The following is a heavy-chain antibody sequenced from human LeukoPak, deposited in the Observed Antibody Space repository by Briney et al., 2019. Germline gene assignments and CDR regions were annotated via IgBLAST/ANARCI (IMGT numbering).Heavy chain of an antibody. V-gene: IGHV1-8*02. CDR1: GYTFTSYG. CDR2: MNPNSGNT. CDR3: ARWIQLWSGGYYYYGMDV. Sequence: GASVKVSCKASGYTFTSYGISWVRQATGQGHEWMGWMNPNSGNTGYAQKFQGRVTMTRNTSISTAYMELSSLRSEDTAVYYCARWIQLWSGGYYYYGMDVWGQGTTVTVSS. D-gene: IGHD5-18*01. J-gene: IGHJ6*02.